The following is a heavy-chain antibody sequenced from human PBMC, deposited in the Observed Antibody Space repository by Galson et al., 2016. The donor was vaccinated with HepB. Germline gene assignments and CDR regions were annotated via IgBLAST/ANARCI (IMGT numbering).Heavy chain of an antibody. CDR1: GYSFTNYW. D-gene: IGHD3-3*01. J-gene: IGHJ4*02. V-gene: IGHV5-51*01. CDR2: IYPGDSDT. CDR3: ARAYYDFWSDRTHQDCFDH. Sequence: QSGAEVKKPGESLKISCKGSGYSFTNYWIGWVRQMPGKGLEWMGNIYPGDSDTRYSPSFQGLVTVSADKSISSAYLQWSSLKASDSAMYYCARAYYDFWSDRTHQDCFDHWGQGTLVTVSS.